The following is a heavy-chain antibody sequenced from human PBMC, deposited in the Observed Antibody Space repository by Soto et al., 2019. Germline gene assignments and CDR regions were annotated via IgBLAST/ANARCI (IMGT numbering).Heavy chain of an antibody. Sequence: QLQLQESGSGLVKPSQTLSLTCAVSGGSISSGGYSWSWIRQPPGKGLEWIGYIYHSGSTYYNPSLKRRVTISVDRSKNQFSLKLSSVTAADTAVYYCARAGATTVSRHYYYGMDVWGQGTTVTVSS. CDR3: ARAGATTVSRHYYYGMDV. V-gene: IGHV4-30-2*01. CDR1: GGSISSGGYS. CDR2: IYHSGST. D-gene: IGHD4-17*01. J-gene: IGHJ6*02.